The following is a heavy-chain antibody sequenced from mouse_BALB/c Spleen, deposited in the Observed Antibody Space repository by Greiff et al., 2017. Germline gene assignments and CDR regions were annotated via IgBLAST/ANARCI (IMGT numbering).Heavy chain of an antibody. CDR2: ISSGGSST. J-gene: IGHJ3*01. CDR3: ARGGTWFAY. V-gene: IGHV5-12-1*01. Sequence: DVMLVESGGGLVKPGGSLKLSCAASGFAFSSYDMSWVRQTPEKRLEWVAYISSGGSSTYYPDTVKGRFTISRDNAKNTLYLQMSSLKSEDTAMYYCARGGTWFAYWGQGTLVTVSA. CDR1: GFAFSSYD.